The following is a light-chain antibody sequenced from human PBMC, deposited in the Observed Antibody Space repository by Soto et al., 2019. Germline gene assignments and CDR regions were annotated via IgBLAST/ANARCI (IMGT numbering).Light chain of an antibody. CDR3: QQYDCYPRT. CDR2: AAS. CDR1: QGINTF. J-gene: IGKJ1*01. V-gene: IGKV1-8*01. Sequence: AIRMTQSPSSVSASPGDRVTVTCRASQGINTFLAWYKQRPGKAPEFLMHAASTLYSGVPSRFIGSGSGTTFTLTITGLQSDDFATYYCQQYDCYPRTFGHGTKVEI.